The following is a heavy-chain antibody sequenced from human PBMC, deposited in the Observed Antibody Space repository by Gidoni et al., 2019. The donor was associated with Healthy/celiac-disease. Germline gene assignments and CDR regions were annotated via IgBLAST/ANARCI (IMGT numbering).Heavy chain of an antibody. CDR3: AREGGFDYGCGRYRFNWFDP. D-gene: IGHD3-16*02. J-gene: IGHJ5*02. V-gene: IGHV4-38-2*02. CDR1: GYSISSGCY. CDR2: IYHSGST. Sequence: LVKPSETLSRTCAVSGYSISSGCYWGGIRQPPGKGLELIGSIYHSGSTYYNPSLKSQVTISVDTSKNQFSLKLSRGTAADTAVYYCAREGGFDYGCGRYRFNWFDPWGHGTLVTVSS.